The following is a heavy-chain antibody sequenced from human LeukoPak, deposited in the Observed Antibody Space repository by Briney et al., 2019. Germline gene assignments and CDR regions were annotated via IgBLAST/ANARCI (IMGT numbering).Heavy chain of an antibody. J-gene: IGHJ4*02. CDR3: AKWAGILGGN. D-gene: IGHD3-16*01. CDR1: GFAFSSYA. Sequence: GGSLRLSCAASGFAFSSYAMYWVRQAPGKGLEWVALISYHGSDKYYPDSVKGRFTVSRDNSKNTLYLQMNSLRAEDTAVYYCAKWAGILGGNWGQGTLVTVSS. V-gene: IGHV3-30-3*02. CDR2: ISYHGSDK.